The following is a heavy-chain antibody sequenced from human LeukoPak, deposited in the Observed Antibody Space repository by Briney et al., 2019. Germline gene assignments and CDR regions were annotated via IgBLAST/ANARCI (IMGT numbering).Heavy chain of an antibody. V-gene: IGHV3-21*01. J-gene: IGHJ4*02. D-gene: IGHD3-22*01. CDR2: ISSSSSYI. CDR3: ARDTNGYYYDSSGYSY. Sequence: GGSPRLSCAASGFTFSSYSMNWVRQAPGKGLEWVSSISSSSSYIYYADSVKGRFTISRDNAKNSLYLQMNSLRAEDTAVYYCARDTNGYYYDSSGYSYWGQGTLVTVSS. CDR1: GFTFSSYS.